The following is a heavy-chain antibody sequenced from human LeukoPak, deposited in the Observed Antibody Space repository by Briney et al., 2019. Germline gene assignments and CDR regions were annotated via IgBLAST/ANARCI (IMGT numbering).Heavy chain of an antibody. J-gene: IGHJ4*02. CDR3: AREAGGSDTYYLDY. Sequence: ASVKVSCKASGYTFTTYAMNWVRQAPGQGLAWMGWINTYTGNPTYAQGFTGRFVFSLDTSVSTAYLQISSLKAEDTAVYYCAREAGGSDTYYLDYWGQGVLVTVSS. D-gene: IGHD1-26*01. CDR2: INTYTGNP. CDR1: GYTFTTYA. V-gene: IGHV7-4-1*02.